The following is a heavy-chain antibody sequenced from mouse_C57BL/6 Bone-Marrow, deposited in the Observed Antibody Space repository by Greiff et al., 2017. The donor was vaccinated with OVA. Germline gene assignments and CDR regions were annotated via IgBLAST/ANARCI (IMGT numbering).Heavy chain of an antibody. V-gene: IGHV3-6*01. CDR1: GYSITSGYF. J-gene: IGHJ4*01. D-gene: IGHD2-5*01. CDR2: ISYDGRN. CDR3: SRGDYSNSFYAMDY. Sequence: EVQRVESGPGLVKPSQSLSLTCSVSGYSITSGYFWYWIRKFQENHLEWSGYISYDGRNNYNPSLKNRNSITRDTSKNQFCLELKSVTTEDTSTYYCSRGDYSNSFYAMDYWGQGTSVTVSS.